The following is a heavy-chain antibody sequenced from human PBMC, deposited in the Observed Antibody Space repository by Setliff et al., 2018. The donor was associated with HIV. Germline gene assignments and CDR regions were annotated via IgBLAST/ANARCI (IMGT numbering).Heavy chain of an antibody. Sequence: PSENLSLTCSVSGYSISNGYYWGWFRQSPGKGLEWIATIYQTGSIYYNPSLQNRVTLLLDMSKNQFSLKLSSATAADTAVYYCARQAWHSGRNGYFVDYWGQGMPVTVSS. CDR3: ARQAWHSGRNGYFVDY. CDR1: GYSISNGYY. J-gene: IGHJ4*02. D-gene: IGHD3-22*01. CDR2: IYQTGSI. V-gene: IGHV4-38-2*02.